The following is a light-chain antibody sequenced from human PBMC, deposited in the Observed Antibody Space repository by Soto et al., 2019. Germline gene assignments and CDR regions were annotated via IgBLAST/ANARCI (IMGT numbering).Light chain of an antibody. V-gene: IGKV3-20*01. CDR2: GAS. Sequence: EIVLTQSPGTLSLSPGERATLSCRASQSVSSTYLAWYQQKPGQGPRLLIYGASTRATGIPDRFSGSGSGTDFTLTISRLEPEDFAVYYCQQYSSSPFTFGGGTKVEIK. CDR1: QSVSSTY. J-gene: IGKJ4*01. CDR3: QQYSSSPFT.